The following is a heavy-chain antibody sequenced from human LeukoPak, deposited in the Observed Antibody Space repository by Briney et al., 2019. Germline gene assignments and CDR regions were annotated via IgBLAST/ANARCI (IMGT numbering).Heavy chain of an antibody. Sequence: PSETLSLTYTVSGGSISSYYWSWIRQPPGKGLEWIGYIYYSGSTNYNPSLKSRVTISVDTSKNQFSLKLSSVTAADTAVYYCARMTTVTTDYYYYYMDVWGKGTTVTISS. CDR2: IYYSGST. CDR3: ARMTTVTTDYYYYYMDV. CDR1: GGSISSYY. D-gene: IGHD4-17*01. J-gene: IGHJ6*03. V-gene: IGHV4-59*01.